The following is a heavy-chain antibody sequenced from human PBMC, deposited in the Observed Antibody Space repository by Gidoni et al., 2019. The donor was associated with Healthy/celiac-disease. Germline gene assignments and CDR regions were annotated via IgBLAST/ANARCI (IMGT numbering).Heavy chain of an antibody. Sequence: QVQLQESGPGLVKPSETLSLTCTVSGGAISSYYWSWIRQPAGQGLEWIGRIYTSGRTNYNPSLKSRVTMSVDTSKNQFSLKLSSVTAADTAVYYCARGLQEYSSSSGAFDIWGQGTMVTVSS. D-gene: IGHD6-6*01. V-gene: IGHV4-4*07. J-gene: IGHJ3*02. CDR1: GGAISSYY. CDR2: IYTSGRT. CDR3: ARGLQEYSSSSGAFDI.